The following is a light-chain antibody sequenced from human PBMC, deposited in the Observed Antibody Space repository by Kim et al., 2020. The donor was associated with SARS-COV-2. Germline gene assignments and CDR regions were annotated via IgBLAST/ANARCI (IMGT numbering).Light chain of an antibody. V-gene: IGLV1-47*01. CDR1: SSNIGSNY. Sequence: QSVLTQPPSASGTPGQRVTISCSGSSSNIGSNYVYWYQQLPGTAPQLLIYRNNQRPSGVPDRFSDSKSGTSASLAISGLRSEDEADYYCAAWDDSLSGYVFGTGTKVTDL. CDR2: RNN. CDR3: AAWDDSLSGYV. J-gene: IGLJ1*01.